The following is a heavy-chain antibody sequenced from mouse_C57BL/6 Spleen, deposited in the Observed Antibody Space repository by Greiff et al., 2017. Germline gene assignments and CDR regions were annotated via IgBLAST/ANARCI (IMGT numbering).Heavy chain of an antibody. V-gene: IGHV5-16*01. Sequence: EVKVVESEGGLVQPGSSMKLSCTASGFTFSDYYMAWVRQVPEKGLEWVANINYDGSSTYYLDSLKSRFIISRDNAKNILYLQMSSLKSEDTATYYCARETPSGYFDYWGQGTTLTVSS. CDR3: ARETPSGYFDY. CDR1: GFTFSDYY. CDR2: INYDGSST. J-gene: IGHJ2*01. D-gene: IGHD4-1*01.